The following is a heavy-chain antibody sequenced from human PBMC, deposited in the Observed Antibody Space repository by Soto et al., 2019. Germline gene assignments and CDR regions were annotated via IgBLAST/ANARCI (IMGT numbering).Heavy chain of an antibody. CDR2: ISAYNGNT. CDR1: GYTFTSYG. CDR3: ARDRIWGWPYYYYDGMDV. V-gene: IGHV1-18*01. Sequence: QVQLVQSGAEVKKPGASVKVSCKASGYTFTSYGISWVRQAPGQGLEWMGWISAYNGNTIYAQKLQGRVTMTTDTSTSTAYMELRSRRSDDTAVYYCARDRIWGWPYYYYDGMDVWGQGTTVTVSS. D-gene: IGHD3-16*01. J-gene: IGHJ6*02.